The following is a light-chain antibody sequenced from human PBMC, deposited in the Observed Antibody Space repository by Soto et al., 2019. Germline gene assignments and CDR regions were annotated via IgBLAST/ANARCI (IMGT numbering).Light chain of an antibody. CDR2: TNN. CDR1: NSNIGTNT. CDR3: AAWDDSLGAYV. V-gene: IGLV1-44*01. Sequence: QSALPQPPSASATPGQRVTISCSGSNSNIGTNTVNWYQQLPGTAPRLLIYTNNQRPSGVPQRFSGSKTGTSASLAIGGLQSEDGADYYCAAWDDSLGAYVFGTGTKVTV. J-gene: IGLJ1*01.